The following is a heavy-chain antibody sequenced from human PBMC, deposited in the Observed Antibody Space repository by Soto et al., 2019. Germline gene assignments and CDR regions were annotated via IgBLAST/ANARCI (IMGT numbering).Heavy chain of an antibody. Sequence: QVQLQQWGAGLLKPSETLSLTCAVYGGSFSGYWWSWIRQPPGKGLEWIGETTHSGYTNYNPSLKSRVTISVDTSRNQVSLKLNSVTAADTAVYYCAQITFCGGDCPNWFDPWGQGTLVTVSS. CDR1: GGSFSGYW. CDR3: AQITFCGGDCPNWFDP. V-gene: IGHV4-34*01. D-gene: IGHD2-21*02. J-gene: IGHJ5*02. CDR2: TTHSGYT.